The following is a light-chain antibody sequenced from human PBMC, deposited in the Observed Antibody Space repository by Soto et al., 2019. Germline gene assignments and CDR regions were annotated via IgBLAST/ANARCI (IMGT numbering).Light chain of an antibody. J-gene: IGLJ3*02. CDR1: SSDVGGYKY. CDR2: EVN. V-gene: IGLV2-8*01. CDR3: AAWDDSLSGWV. Sequence: QSALTQPPSASGSPGQSVTISCTGTSSDVGGYKYVSWYQQHPGKAPKLMIFEVNKRPSGVPDRFSGSKSGNTASLAISGLRSEDEADYYCAAWDDSLSGWVFGGGTKLTVL.